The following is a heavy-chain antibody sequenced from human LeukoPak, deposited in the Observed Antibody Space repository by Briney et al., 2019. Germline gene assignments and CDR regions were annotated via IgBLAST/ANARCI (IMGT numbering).Heavy chain of an antibody. D-gene: IGHD3-10*01. CDR1: GFTFSSYG. CDR2: IRYDGSNK. J-gene: IGHJ4*02. V-gene: IGHV3-30*02. Sequence: GGSLRLSCAASGFTFSSYGMPWVRQAPGKGLEWVAFIRYDGSNKYYADSVKGRFTISRDNSKNTLYLQMNSLRAEDTAVYYCAKSVTTMVRGYFDYGGQGTLVTVSS. CDR3: AKSVTTMVRGYFDY.